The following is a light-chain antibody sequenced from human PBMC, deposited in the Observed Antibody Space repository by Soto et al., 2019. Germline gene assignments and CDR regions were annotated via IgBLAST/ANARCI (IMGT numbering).Light chain of an antibody. CDR1: SSNIGSNY. CDR3: AAWDDSLSRVV. J-gene: IGLJ2*01. CDR2: RNN. Sequence: QSVLTQPPSASGTPGQRVTISCSGSSSNIGSNYVYCYQQLPGTAPKLLIYRNNQRPSGVPDRFSGSKSGTSAPLAISGLRSEDEADYYCAAWDDSLSRVVFGGGTKLTVL. V-gene: IGLV1-47*01.